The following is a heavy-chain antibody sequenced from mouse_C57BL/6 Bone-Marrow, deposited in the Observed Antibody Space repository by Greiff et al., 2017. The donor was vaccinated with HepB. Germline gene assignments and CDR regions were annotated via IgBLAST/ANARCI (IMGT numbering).Heavy chain of an antibody. CDR3: ARPAAQVSFAY. D-gene: IGHD3-2*02. Sequence: EVQVVESGGDLVKPGGSLKLSCAASGFTFSSYGMSWVRQTPDKRLEWVATISSGGSYTYYPDSVKGRFTISRDNAKNTLYLQMSSLKSEDTAMYYCARPAAQVSFAYWGQGTLVTVSA. CDR2: ISSGGSYT. J-gene: IGHJ3*01. V-gene: IGHV5-6*01. CDR1: GFTFSSYG.